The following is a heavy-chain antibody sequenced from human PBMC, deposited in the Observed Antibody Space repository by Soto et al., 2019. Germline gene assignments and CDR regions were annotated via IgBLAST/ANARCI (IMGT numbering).Heavy chain of an antibody. D-gene: IGHD6-13*01. CDR2: IYYSGST. Sequence: PSETLSLTCTVSGGSISSSSYYWGWIRQPPGKGLEWIGSIYYSGSTYYNPSLKSRVTISVDTSKNQFSLKLSSVTAADTAVYYFSSSSWYQYHGMDVWGQGTTVTGSS. J-gene: IGHJ6*02. CDR1: GGSISSSSYY. V-gene: IGHV4-39*01. CDR3: SSSSWYQYHGMDV.